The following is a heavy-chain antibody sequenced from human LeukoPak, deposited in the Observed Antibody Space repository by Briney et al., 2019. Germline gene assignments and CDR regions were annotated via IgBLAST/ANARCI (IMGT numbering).Heavy chain of an antibody. CDR2: INSDGSST. CDR1: GFTFSSYW. V-gene: IGHV3-74*01. J-gene: IGHJ4*02. D-gene: IGHD3-22*01. Sequence: QPGGSLRLSCAASGFTFSSYWMHWVRQAPGKGLVWVSRINSDGSSTSYADSVKGRFTISRDNAKNTLYLQMNSLRAEDTAVYYCARVMDYEGYFDYWGQGTLSPSPQ. CDR3: ARVMDYEGYFDY.